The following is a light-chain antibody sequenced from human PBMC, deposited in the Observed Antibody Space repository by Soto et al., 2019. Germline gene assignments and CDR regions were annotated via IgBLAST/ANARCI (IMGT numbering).Light chain of an antibody. CDR2: DAS. V-gene: IGKV3-20*01. J-gene: IGKJ4*01. CDR3: QQFSSYPLT. Sequence: EFVLTQSPGTLSLSPGERATLSCRASQTVRNNYLAWYQQKPGQAPRLLIYDASSRATGIPDRFSGGGSGTDFTLTISTLEPEDFAVYYCQQFSSYPLTVGGGTKVEIK. CDR1: QTVRNNY.